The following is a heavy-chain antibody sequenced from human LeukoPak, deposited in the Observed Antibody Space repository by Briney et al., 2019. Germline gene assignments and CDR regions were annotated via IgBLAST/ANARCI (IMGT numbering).Heavy chain of an antibody. CDR2: ISYDGSNK. J-gene: IGHJ4*02. D-gene: IGHD3-22*01. Sequence: PGGSLRLSCAASRFTFSSYAMHWLRQAPGKGLEGVAGISYDGSNKYYADSVKGRFTISRDNSKNTLYLQMNSMRAEDTAVYYCTRDGYLGVSPDYYDSSGPPFDYWGQGTLVTVSS. V-gene: IGHV3-30-3*01. CDR1: RFTFSSYA. CDR3: TRDGYLGVSPDYYDSSGPPFDY.